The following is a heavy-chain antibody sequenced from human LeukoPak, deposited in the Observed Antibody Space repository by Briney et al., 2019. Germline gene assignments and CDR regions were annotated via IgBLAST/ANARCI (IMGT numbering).Heavy chain of an antibody. CDR3: ARVGIVVAAGDY. V-gene: IGHV1-2*02. J-gene: IGHJ4*02. CDR2: INPNSGGT. Sequence: ASVKVSCKASGYTFTGYYMHWVRQAPGQGLEWMGWINPNSGGTNYAQKFQGRVTMTRDTSISTAYMGLSRLRSDDTAVYYCARVGIVVAAGDYWGQGTLVTVSS. D-gene: IGHD3-22*01. CDR1: GYTFTGYY.